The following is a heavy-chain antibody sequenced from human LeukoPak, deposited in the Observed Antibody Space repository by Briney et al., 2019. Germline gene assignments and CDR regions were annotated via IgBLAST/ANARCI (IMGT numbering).Heavy chain of an antibody. V-gene: IGHV4-59*01. Sequence: SSETLSLTCTVSGGSISSYYWSWSRQPPGKGLEWIGYIYYSGSTNYNPSLKSRVTISVATSKNQFSLKLSSVTAADTAVYYCVRDRTGNNWFDPWGQGTLVTVSS. CDR3: VRDRTGNNWFDP. CDR2: IYYSGST. D-gene: IGHD1-1*01. J-gene: IGHJ5*02. CDR1: GGSISSYY.